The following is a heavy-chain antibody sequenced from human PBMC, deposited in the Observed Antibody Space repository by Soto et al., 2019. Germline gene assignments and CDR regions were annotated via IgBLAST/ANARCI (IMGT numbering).Heavy chain of an antibody. D-gene: IGHD2-2*01. CDR1: GFTFSDHY. J-gene: IGHJ4*02. CDR2: SRDKGNSYTT. Sequence: GGSLRLFCAVSGFTFSDHYMDWVRQTPGKGLEWVGRSRDKGNSYTTGYAASVKGRFIISRDDSKNSLYLQMNSLKTDDTAVYYCAVLVVPSAINYFDYWGQGALVTVSS. V-gene: IGHV3-72*01. CDR3: AVLVVPSAINYFDY.